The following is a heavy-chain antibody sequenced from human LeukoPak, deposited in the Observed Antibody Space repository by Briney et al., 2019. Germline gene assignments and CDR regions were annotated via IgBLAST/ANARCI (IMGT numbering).Heavy chain of an antibody. V-gene: IGHV3-23*01. J-gene: IGHJ4*02. CDR2: LSGSGGST. D-gene: IGHD6-19*01. Sequence: GGSLRLSCAASGFIFSSYGMSWVRQAPGKGLEWVSALSGSGGSTYYADSVKGRFTISRDNSKNTLYLQMNSLRAEDTAVYYCAKSSSGWPAVVDYWGQGTLVSVSS. CDR1: GFIFSSYG. CDR3: AKSSSGWPAVVDY.